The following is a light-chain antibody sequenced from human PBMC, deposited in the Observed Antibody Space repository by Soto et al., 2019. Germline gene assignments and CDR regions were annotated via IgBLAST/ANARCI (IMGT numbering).Light chain of an antibody. CDR3: QQYKNYLT. CDR2: GAS. J-gene: IGKJ1*01. CDR1: QSVSIW. V-gene: IGKV1-5*01. Sequence: DIQMTQSPSTLSASVGDRVTFTCRASQSVSIWLAWYQQKPGKAPKLLISGASTLESGVPSRFSGSGSGTEFTLTISSLKHDDFATYYCQQYKNYLTFGQGTKVEIK.